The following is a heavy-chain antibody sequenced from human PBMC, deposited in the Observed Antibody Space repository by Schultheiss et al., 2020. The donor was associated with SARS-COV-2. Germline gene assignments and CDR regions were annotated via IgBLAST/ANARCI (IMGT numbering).Heavy chain of an antibody. J-gene: IGHJ4*02. Sequence: SETLSLTCAVYGGSFSAYYWSWIRQPPGKGLEWIGEINHSGSTNYNPSLKSRVTISVDTSKNQFSLKLSSVTAADTAVYYCARGRITGTLRRGKPVDYWGQGTLVTSSS. CDR1: GGSFSAYY. D-gene: IGHD1-7*01. V-gene: IGHV4-34*01. CDR3: ARGRITGTLRRGKPVDY. CDR2: INHSGST.